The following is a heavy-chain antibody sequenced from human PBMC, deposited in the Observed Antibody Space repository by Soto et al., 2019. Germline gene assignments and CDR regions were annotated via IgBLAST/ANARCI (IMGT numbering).Heavy chain of an antibody. CDR2: IYSSGGT. CDR3: ARDHPHSYGVYYFDY. V-gene: IGHV4-61*08. D-gene: IGHD5-18*01. CDR1: GGSISSGGYY. J-gene: IGHJ4*02. Sequence: SETLSLTCTVSGGSISSGGYYWSWIRQHPGKGLEWIGYIYSSGGTHYHPSLQNRVTISIDTSKNQVSLKVNSVTAADTAVYYCARDHPHSYGVYYFDYWGQGTPVTVSS.